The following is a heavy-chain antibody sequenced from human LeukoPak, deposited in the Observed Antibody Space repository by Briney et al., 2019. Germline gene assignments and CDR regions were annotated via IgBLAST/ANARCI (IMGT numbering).Heavy chain of an antibody. J-gene: IGHJ4*02. V-gene: IGHV1-8*01. CDR1: GYTFTSYD. D-gene: IGHD5-18*01. CDR2: MNANSSNT. Sequence: ASVKVSCKASGYTFTSYDINWVRQATGQGLERMGWMNANSSNTGYAQKFQGRVTMTRNTSISTAYMQLSSLRSEGTAVYYCARGTTLTAMVMEGYFDYWGQGTLVTVSS. CDR3: ARGTTLTAMVMEGYFDY.